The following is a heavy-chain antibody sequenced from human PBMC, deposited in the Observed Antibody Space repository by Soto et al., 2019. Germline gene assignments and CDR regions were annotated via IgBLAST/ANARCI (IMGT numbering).Heavy chain of an antibody. CDR1: GFTFSIYA. CDR3: ARIGWKAAAADWEFDH. D-gene: IGHD1-26*01. J-gene: IGHJ4*02. Sequence: GGSLRLSCAASGFTFSIYAMSWIRQAPEKGLEWVSAFRGSDDTTYYADSVKGRFTISRDTSKDTLYLQMNTLRVEDTAIYYCARIGWKAAAADWEFDHWGQGNLVTVSS. V-gene: IGHV3-23*01. CDR2: FRGSDDTT.